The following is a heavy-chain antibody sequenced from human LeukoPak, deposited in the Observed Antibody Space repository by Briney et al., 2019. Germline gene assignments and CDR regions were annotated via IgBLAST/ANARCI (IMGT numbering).Heavy chain of an antibody. Sequence: GGSLRLSCAASGFTFSTYAMHWVRQAPGKGLEYVSAISSNGGSTYYANSVKGRFTISRDNSKNTLYLQMGSLRAEDMAVYYCARKRDGYNYGDAFDIWGQGTMVTVSS. CDR2: ISSNGGST. D-gene: IGHD5-24*01. CDR1: GFTFSTYA. CDR3: ARKRDGYNYGDAFDI. J-gene: IGHJ3*02. V-gene: IGHV3-64*01.